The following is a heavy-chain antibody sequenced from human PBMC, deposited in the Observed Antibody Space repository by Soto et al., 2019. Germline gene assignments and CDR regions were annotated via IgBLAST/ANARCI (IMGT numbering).Heavy chain of an antibody. CDR1: GFPFTSYG. V-gene: IGHV3-30*03. CDR2: ISYDGSDK. D-gene: IGHD3-10*01. Sequence: QVQLVESGGGVVQPGRSLRLSCAGYGFPFTSYGMHWVREGPDKGLEWVAVISYDGSDKYYADSVKGRFTISRDNSKNMLYLQMNSLRPEDTALYYCVGGQYYFDYRGQGTLVIVSS. CDR3: VGGQYYFDY. J-gene: IGHJ4*02.